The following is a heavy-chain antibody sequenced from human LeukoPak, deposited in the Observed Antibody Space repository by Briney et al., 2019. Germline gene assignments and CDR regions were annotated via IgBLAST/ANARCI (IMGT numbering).Heavy chain of an antibody. Sequence: GGSLRLSCAASGFTFSSYAMTWVRQAPGKGLEWLSYISSSSSFTNYADSVKGRFTISRDNAKNSLYLQMNSLRAEDTAVYYCARGRIGSYSGDSFDNWGQGTMVTVS. CDR1: GFTFSSYA. D-gene: IGHD1-26*01. CDR3: ARGRIGSYSGDSFDN. CDR2: ISSSSSFT. J-gene: IGHJ3*02. V-gene: IGHV3-21*05.